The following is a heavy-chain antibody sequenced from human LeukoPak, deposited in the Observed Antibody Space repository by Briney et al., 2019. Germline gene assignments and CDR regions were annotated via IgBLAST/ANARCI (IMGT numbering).Heavy chain of an antibody. V-gene: IGHV1-18*01. J-gene: IGHJ5*02. Sequence: GASVKVSCKASGYTFTSYGISWVRQAPGQGLEWMGGISAYNGNTNYAQKLQGRVTMTTDTSTSTAYMELRSLRSDDTAVYYCARVLNDLHLKYNWFDPWGQGTLVTVSS. CDR2: ISAYNGNT. CDR3: ARVLNDLHLKYNWFDP. CDR1: GYTFTSYG. D-gene: IGHD1-1*01.